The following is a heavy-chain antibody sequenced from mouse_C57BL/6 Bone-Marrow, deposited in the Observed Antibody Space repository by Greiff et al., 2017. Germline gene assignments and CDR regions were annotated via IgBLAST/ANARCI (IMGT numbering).Heavy chain of an antibody. D-gene: IGHD1-1*01. CDR3: VRQGSTYYFDY. V-gene: IGHV10-1*01. CDR2: IRSKSNNYAT. Sequence: EVQVVESGGGLVQPKGSLKLSCAASGFSFNTYAINWVRQAPGKGLEWVARIRSKSNNYATYYADSVKDRFTISRDDSESMLYLQMNNLKTEDTAMYYCVRQGSTYYFDYWGQGTTLTVSS. J-gene: IGHJ2*01. CDR1: GFSFNTYA.